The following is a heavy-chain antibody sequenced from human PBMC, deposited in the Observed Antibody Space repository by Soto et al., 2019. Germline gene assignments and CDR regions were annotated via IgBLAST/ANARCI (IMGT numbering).Heavy chain of an antibody. CDR2: IYHSGST. CDR1: GGSVSTYY. CDR3: AREVGGNSYTDAFDI. D-gene: IGHD1-26*01. Sequence: SETLSVTCTVSGGSVSTYYWSWIRQPPGKGLEWIGYIYHSGSTNYNPSLKSRVTISVDASKNQFSLKLNSVTAADTAVYYCAREVGGNSYTDAFDIWGQGIMVT. V-gene: IGHV4-59*02. J-gene: IGHJ3*02.